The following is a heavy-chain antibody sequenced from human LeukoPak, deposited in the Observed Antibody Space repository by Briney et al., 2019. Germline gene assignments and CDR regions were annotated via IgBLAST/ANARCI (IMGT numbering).Heavy chain of an antibody. CDR2: IRASGGGT. J-gene: IGHJ4*02. CDR1: GFTFSNYA. D-gene: IGHD6-13*01. CDR3: TKEIAEICIPVLDY. V-gene: IGHV3-23*01. Sequence: GGSLRLSCAASGFTFSNYAMSWVRQSSGKGLEWVSGIRASGGGTFYADSVKGRFTISRDNSKNTLFLQMNSLEVEDTAIYYCTKEIAEICIPVLDYWGQGTLVTVSS.